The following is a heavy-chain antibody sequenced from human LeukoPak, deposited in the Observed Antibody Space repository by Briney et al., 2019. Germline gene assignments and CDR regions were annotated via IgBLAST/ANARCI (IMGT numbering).Heavy chain of an antibody. V-gene: IGHV4-4*07. Sequence: SETLSLTCTVSGGSISTYYWSWIRQPAGNGLEWIGHIYTSGTTNYNPSLKSRVTMSVDTSKNQFSLKLNSVTAADTAVYYCARLYSSSSHFDYWGQGTLVTVSS. CDR3: ARLYSSSSHFDY. J-gene: IGHJ4*02. CDR2: IYTSGTT. CDR1: GGSISTYY. D-gene: IGHD6-6*01.